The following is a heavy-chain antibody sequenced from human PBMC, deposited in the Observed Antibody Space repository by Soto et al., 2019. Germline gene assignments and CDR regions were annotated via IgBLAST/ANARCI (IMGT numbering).Heavy chain of an antibody. CDR1: GGSISSGNYV. CDR2: IYYTGAT. Sequence: PSETLSLTCTVSGGSISSGNYVWAWIRQSPGKGLEWIGRIYYTGATYYNPSLKSRVTISVDTSTSQFSLKLSSVTAADTAVYYCARDHRVATIIWVWNGMDVWGQAITVTVSS. CDR3: ARDHRVATIIWVWNGMDV. J-gene: IGHJ6*02. D-gene: IGHD5-12*01. V-gene: IGHV4-39*07.